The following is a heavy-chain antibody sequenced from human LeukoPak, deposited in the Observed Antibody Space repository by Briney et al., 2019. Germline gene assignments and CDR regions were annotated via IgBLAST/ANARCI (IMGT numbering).Heavy chain of an antibody. Sequence: GGSLRLSCTTSGFIFGDYNMNWVRQAPGKGLEWVGYIRAKIHDGATDFAASVKGRFTISRDDSKSIAYLQMTSLKSEDTAVYYCSRGQKDPYGPEFDYWGQGTQVTVSS. J-gene: IGHJ4*02. V-gene: IGHV3-49*04. D-gene: IGHD3-10*01. CDR3: SRGQKDPYGPEFDY. CDR2: IRAKIHDGAT. CDR1: GFIFGDYN.